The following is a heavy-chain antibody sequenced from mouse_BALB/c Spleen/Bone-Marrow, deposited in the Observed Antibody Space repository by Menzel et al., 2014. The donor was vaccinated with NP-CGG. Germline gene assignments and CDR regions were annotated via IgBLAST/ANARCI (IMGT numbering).Heavy chain of an antibody. CDR3: TRGGNWDDFDY. CDR2: ISSGSSTI. V-gene: IGHV5-17*02. D-gene: IGHD4-1*01. Sequence: EVQLQQAGGGLVQTGGSRKLSCAASGFTFSSFGMHWVRQAPEKGLEWVAYISSGSSTIFYADTLKGRFTVSRDNPKNTLFLQMASLRSEDTAMYYCTRGGNWDDFDYWGQGTTLSASS. CDR1: GFTFSSFG. J-gene: IGHJ2*01.